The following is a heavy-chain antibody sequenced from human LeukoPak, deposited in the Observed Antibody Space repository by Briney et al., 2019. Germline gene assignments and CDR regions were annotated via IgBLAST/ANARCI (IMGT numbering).Heavy chain of an antibody. CDR1: DGSISNSF. CDR2: IHTSGST. D-gene: IGHD4-23*01. CDR3: ANSYDGKIVPFDN. J-gene: IGHJ4*02. Sequence: PSETLSLTCTVPDGSISNSFWNWVRQPPGKGLEWIAYIHTSGSTNYNPAFKSRVTLSVDTSKSQFSLRLNSVTASDTAVYYCANSYDGKIVPFDNWGQGTLVTVS. V-gene: IGHV4-4*09.